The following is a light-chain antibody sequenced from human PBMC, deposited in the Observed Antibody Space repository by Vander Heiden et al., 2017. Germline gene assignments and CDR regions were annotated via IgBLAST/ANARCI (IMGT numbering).Light chain of an antibody. J-gene: IGKJ1*01. CDR1: QSVLYSSNNKNY. CDR3: QQYYSTPPT. V-gene: IGKV4-1*01. Sequence: IVIAHSAHSLPVSLGERATINCKSSQSVLYSSNNKNYLAWYQQKPGQPPKLLIYWASTRESGVPDRFSGSGSGTDFTLTISSLQAEDVAVYYCQQYYSTPPTFGQGTKVEIK. CDR2: WAS.